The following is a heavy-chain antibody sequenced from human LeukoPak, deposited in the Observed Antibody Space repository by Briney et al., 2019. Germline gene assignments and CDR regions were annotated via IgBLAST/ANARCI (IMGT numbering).Heavy chain of an antibody. CDR1: GFTFGSYA. Sequence: TGGSLRLSCAASGFTFGSYAMSWVRQAPGKGLEWVAGISGSGAGTYYADSVKGRFTISRDNSKNTLYLQMNSLRAEDTAVYYCAKEVTTPYFDYWGQGSLVTVSS. V-gene: IGHV3-23*01. CDR3: AKEVTTPYFDY. J-gene: IGHJ4*02. D-gene: IGHD4-17*01. CDR2: ISGSGAGT.